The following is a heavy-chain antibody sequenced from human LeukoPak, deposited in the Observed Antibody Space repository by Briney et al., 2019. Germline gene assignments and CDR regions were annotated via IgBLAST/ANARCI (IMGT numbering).Heavy chain of an antibody. D-gene: IGHD1-26*01. CDR1: GFTFSSYA. V-gene: IGHV3-53*04. Sequence: PGGSLRLSCAASGFTFSSYAMSWVRQSPGKGLEWVSVIYSGGSTYYADSVKGRFTISRHNSKNTLYLQMNSLRAEDTAVYYCARAIVYSAPLDYWGQGTLVTVSS. CDR3: ARAIVYSAPLDY. CDR2: IYSGGST. J-gene: IGHJ4*02.